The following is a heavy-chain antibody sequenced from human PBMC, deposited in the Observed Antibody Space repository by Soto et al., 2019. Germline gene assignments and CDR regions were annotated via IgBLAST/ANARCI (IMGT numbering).Heavy chain of an antibody. CDR1: GGSISSSNW. V-gene: IGHV4-4*02. CDR2: IYHIGRT. D-gene: IGHD2-2*01. J-gene: IGHJ6*02. CDR3: ARAPGALVPAANDGMDV. Sequence: QVQLQESGPGLVKPSGTLSLTCAVSGGSISSSNWWSWVRQPPGQGLEWVGEIYHIGRTNYNPSLRGRVTIAVDKSKNQFSLKLSSVTAADTAVYYCARAPGALVPAANDGMDVWGQGTTVTVSS.